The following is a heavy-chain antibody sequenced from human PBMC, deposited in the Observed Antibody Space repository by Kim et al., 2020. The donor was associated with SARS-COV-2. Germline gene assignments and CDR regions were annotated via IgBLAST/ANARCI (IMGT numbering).Heavy chain of an antibody. CDR3: ARAGVGYFIVGSCYSFYY. CDR1: GGSFSGYY. Sequence: SETLSLTCAVYGGSFSGYYWSWIRQPPGKGLEWIGEINHSGSTNYNPSLKSRVTISVDTSKNQFSLKLSSVTAADTAVYYCARAGVGYFIVGSCYSFYY. V-gene: IGHV4-34*01. J-gene: IGHJ6*01. CDR2: INHSGST. D-gene: IGHD2-15*01.